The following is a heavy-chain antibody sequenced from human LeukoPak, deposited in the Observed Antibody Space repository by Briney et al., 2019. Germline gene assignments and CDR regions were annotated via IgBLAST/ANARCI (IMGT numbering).Heavy chain of an antibody. CDR2: ISAYNGNT. J-gene: IGHJ4*02. Sequence: GASVKVSCKASGYTFTSYGISWVRQAPGQGLEWMGWISAYNGNTNYAQKLQGRVTMTTDTSTSTAYMELRSLRSDDTAVYYCAREYSSGWYSTHHYYFDYWGQGTLVTVSS. CDR1: GYTFTSYG. D-gene: IGHD6-19*01. V-gene: IGHV1-18*01. CDR3: AREYSSGWYSTHHYYFDY.